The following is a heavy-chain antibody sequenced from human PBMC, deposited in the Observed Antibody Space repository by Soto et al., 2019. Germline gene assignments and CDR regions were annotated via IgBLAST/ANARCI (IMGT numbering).Heavy chain of an antibody. CDR1: GVSISGYY. D-gene: IGHD2-15*01. J-gene: IGHJ5*01. CDR2: IYSSGVT. V-gene: IGHV4-59*08. Sequence: PSETLSLTCTVSGVSISGYYWSWIRQPPGKGLEWIGYIYSSGVTRYNLSLLGRVTMSVDTSKNHFSLRLSSMTAADTAVYFCARHPAVPKILRGFDSWGQGTLVTVSS. CDR3: ARHPAVPKILRGFDS.